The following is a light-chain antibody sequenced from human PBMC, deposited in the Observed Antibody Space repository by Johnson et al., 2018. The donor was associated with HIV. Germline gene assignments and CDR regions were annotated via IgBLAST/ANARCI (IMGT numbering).Light chain of an antibody. J-gene: IGLJ1*01. V-gene: IGLV1-51*01. CDR3: GTWDSNLSVYV. CDR1: SSNIGNNY. Sequence: QSVLTQPHSVSAAPGQKVTISCSGSSSNIGNNYVSWYQQLPGTAPKLLIYDNNKRPSGIPDRFSGSKSGTSATLGITGLQTGDEADYYCGTWDSNLSVYVFGTGTKVSVL. CDR2: DNN.